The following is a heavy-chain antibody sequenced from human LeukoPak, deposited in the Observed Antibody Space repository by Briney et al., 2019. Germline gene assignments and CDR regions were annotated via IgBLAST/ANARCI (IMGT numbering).Heavy chain of an antibody. Sequence: GGSLRLSCAASGFTFSSYAMGWVRQAPGKGLEWVSSIGGSGGGTYYADSVKGRFTISRDNSKNTLYLQMNSLRAEDTAVYYCAKSQSHFVVVVAAITPDYWGQGTLVTVSP. CDR3: AKSQSHFVVVVAAITPDY. D-gene: IGHD2-15*01. CDR1: GFTFSSYA. CDR2: IGGSGGGT. V-gene: IGHV3-23*01. J-gene: IGHJ4*02.